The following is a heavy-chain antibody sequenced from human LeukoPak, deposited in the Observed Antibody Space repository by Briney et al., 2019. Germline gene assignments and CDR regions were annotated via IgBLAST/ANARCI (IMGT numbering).Heavy chain of an antibody. J-gene: IGHJ6*03. CDR1: GFTFSSYA. CDR2: ISYDGSNK. V-gene: IGHV3-30*01. Sequence: GGSLRLSCAASGFTFSSYAMHWVRQAPGKGLEWVAVISYDGSNKDYADSVKGRFTISRDNSKNTLYLQMNSLRAEDTAVYYCARDTSGSYYYYMDVWGKGTTVTVSS. CDR3: ARDTSGSYYYYMDV. D-gene: IGHD2/OR15-2a*01.